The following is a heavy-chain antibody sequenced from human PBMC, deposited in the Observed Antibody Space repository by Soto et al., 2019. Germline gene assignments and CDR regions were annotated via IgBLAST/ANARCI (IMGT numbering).Heavy chain of an antibody. Sequence: SETLSLTCTVSGGSISSSSYYWGWIRQPPGKGLDWIASIYDTGDTYYNPSLKSRVTISVDTSKKQFSLKLSSVTAADTAVYYCASRVAVAAYYFDDWGQGSLVTVSS. V-gene: IGHV4-39*01. CDR2: IYDTGDT. CDR1: GGSISSSSYY. D-gene: IGHD6-19*01. J-gene: IGHJ4*02. CDR3: ASRVAVAAYYFDD.